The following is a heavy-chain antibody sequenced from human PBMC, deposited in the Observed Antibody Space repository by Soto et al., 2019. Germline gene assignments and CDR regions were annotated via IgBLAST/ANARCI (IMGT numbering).Heavy chain of an antibody. Sequence: GESLKTSCESSEYTFANYWIGWVRPVPGKGLGWGAIIYPSNSRPIYCPSFQSQVTITADKSISTAYLQWTSLKASDTAIYYCSKFKYSTTVRYLQHWGQGTPVTVSS. J-gene: IGHJ1*01. CDR3: SKFKYSTTVRYLQH. D-gene: IGHD6-13*01. CDR2: IYPSNSRP. CDR1: EYTFANYW. V-gene: IGHV5-51*01.